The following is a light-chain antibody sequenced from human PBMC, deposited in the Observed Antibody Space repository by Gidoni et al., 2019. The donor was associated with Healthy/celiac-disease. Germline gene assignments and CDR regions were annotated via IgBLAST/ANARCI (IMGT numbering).Light chain of an antibody. CDR1: NIGSKS. CDR3: QVWDSSSDHPGV. V-gene: IGLV3-21*02. J-gene: IGLJ3*02. Sequence: SYVLTQPPSVAVAPGQTARINCGGNNIGSKSVHGYQQKPGQAPVLVVYDDSARPSGIPERFSGSNSGNTATLTISRVEAGDEADYYCQVWDSSSDHPGVFGGGTKLTVL. CDR2: DDS.